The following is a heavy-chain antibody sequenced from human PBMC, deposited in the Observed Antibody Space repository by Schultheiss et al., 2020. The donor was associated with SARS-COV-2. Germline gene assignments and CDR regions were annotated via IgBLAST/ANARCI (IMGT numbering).Heavy chain of an antibody. CDR2: IYTSGST. CDR3: ARVGPAYYYYYYYMDV. CDR1: GGSISSYY. Sequence: SETLSLTCTVSGGSISSYYWSWIRQPAGKGLEWIGRIYTSGSTNYNPSLKSRVTISVDTSKNQFSLKLISVTAADTAVYYCARVGPAYYYYYYYMDVWGKGTTVTVSS. V-gene: IGHV4-4*07. D-gene: IGHD2-2*01. J-gene: IGHJ6*03.